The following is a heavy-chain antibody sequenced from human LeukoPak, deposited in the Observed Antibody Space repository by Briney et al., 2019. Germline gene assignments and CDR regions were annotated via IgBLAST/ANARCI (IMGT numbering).Heavy chain of an antibody. CDR2: IIPIFGTA. D-gene: IGHD1-26*01. Sequence: SVKVSCKASGGTFSSYAISWVRQAPGQGLEWMGGIIPIFGTANYAQKFQGRVTITADESTSTAYMELSSLRSEDTAVYYCARDRWGIVGARIPLDYWGQGTLVTVSS. J-gene: IGHJ4*02. CDR1: GGTFSSYA. V-gene: IGHV1-69*13. CDR3: ARDRWGIVGARIPLDY.